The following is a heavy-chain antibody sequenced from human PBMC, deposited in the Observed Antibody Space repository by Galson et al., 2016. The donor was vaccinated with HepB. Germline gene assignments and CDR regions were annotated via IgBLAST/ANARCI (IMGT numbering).Heavy chain of an antibody. CDR3: AHSFWTPRCSYYDYFGMDV. Sequence: LVKPTQTLTLTCTFSGFSLSTSGVGVGWIRQPPGKALEWLALIYWDDDKRYSPSLKSRLTISKDTSKNQVVLTLTHMDTVDTATYYCAHSFWTPRCSYYDYFGMDVGGQGTTVTVSS. V-gene: IGHV2-5*02. D-gene: IGHD3/OR15-3a*01. CDR2: IYWDDDK. J-gene: IGHJ6*02. CDR1: GFSLSTSGVG.